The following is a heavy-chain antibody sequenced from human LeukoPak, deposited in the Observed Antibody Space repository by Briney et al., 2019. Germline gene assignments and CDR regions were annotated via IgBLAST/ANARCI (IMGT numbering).Heavy chain of an antibody. CDR1: GFTFSTYA. CDR2: ISYDGSNK. V-gene: IGHV3-30*04. CDR3: ARGGRPGWHGFSWFDP. Sequence: GGSLRLSCAASGFTFSTYAIHWVRQAPGKGLEWVAVISYDGSNKYYADSVKGRFTISRDNSKNTLYLQMNSLRAEDTAVYYCARGGRPGWHGFSWFDPWGQGTLVTVSS. J-gene: IGHJ5*02. D-gene: IGHD6-19*01.